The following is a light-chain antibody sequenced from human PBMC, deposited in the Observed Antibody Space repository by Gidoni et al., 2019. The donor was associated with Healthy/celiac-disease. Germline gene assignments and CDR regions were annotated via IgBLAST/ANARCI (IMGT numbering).Light chain of an antibody. V-gene: IGKV1-39*01. J-gene: IGKJ1*01. Sequence: DIQMTQTPSSLSASVGDRVTITCPASQSISSYLNRYHQKPGKAPKLLFYAAYSLQSGVPARFSGNGSGTDFTLTISSLRPEDFAAYYCQQSYSTPRTFGQGTKVEIK. CDR3: QQSYSTPRT. CDR1: QSISSY. CDR2: AAY.